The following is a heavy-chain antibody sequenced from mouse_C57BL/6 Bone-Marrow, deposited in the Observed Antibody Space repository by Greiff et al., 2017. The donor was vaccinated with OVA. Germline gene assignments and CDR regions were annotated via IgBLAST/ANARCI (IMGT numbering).Heavy chain of an antibody. J-gene: IGHJ1*03. CDR3: ARGMVTTCWYFDV. D-gene: IGHD2-2*01. CDR1: GYTFTSYG. Sequence: QVQLQQSGAELARPGASVKLSCKVSGYTFTSYGISWVKQRTGQGLEWIGEIYPRSGNTYYNEKFKGKATLTADKSSSTAYMELRSLTSEDSAVYFCARGMVTTCWYFDVWGTGTTVTVSS. V-gene: IGHV1-81*01. CDR2: IYPRSGNT.